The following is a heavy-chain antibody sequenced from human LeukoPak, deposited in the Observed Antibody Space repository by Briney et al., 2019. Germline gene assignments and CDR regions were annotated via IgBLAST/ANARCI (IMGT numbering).Heavy chain of an antibody. D-gene: IGHD1-7*01. V-gene: IGHV3-30*03. Sequence: PGRSLRLSCAASGFTFSSYGMHWVRQAPGKELEWVAIISYDGSNKYYADSVKGRFTISRDNAKNSLYLQMNSLRAEDTAVYYCARGDNWNFFLVWGQGTLVTVSS. CDR1: GFTFSSYG. J-gene: IGHJ4*02. CDR2: ISYDGSNK. CDR3: ARGDNWNFFLV.